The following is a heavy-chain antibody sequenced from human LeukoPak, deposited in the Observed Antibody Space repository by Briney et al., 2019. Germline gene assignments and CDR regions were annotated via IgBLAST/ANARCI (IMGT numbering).Heavy chain of an antibody. D-gene: IGHD4-17*01. Sequence: ASVKVSCKASGYTFTGYYMHWVRQAPGQGLEWMGWINPNSGGTNYAQKFQGRVTMTRDTSISTAYMELSRLRSDDTAVYYCARGDDDYGDYDWFDPWGQGTLVTVSS. CDR1: GYTFTGYY. CDR2: INPNSGGT. CDR3: ARGDDDYGDYDWFDP. V-gene: IGHV1-2*02. J-gene: IGHJ5*02.